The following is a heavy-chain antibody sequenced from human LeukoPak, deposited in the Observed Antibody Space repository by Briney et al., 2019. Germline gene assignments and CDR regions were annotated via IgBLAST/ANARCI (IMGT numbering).Heavy chain of an antibody. CDR1: GGSISSYY. Sequence: PSETLSLTCTVSGGSISSYYWSWIRQPPGKGLEWIGYIYYSGSTNYNPSLKSRVTISVDASKNQFSLKLSSVTAADTAVYYCARVEWFRFDPWGQGTLVTVSS. CDR3: ARVEWFRFDP. J-gene: IGHJ5*02. D-gene: IGHD3-3*01. CDR2: IYYSGST. V-gene: IGHV4-59*01.